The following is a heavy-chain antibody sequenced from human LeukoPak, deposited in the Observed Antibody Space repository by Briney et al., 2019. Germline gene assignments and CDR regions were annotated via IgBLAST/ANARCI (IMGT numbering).Heavy chain of an antibody. Sequence: GGSLRLSCAASGFTFSSYAMSWVRQAPGKGLEWVSAISGSGGSTYYADSVKGRFTISRDNSKNTLYLQMNSLRAEDTAVYYCANGAYSSSWYVVSVGYFDYWGQGTLVTVSS. CDR3: ANGAYSSSWYVVSVGYFDY. CDR2: ISGSGGST. J-gene: IGHJ4*02. D-gene: IGHD6-13*01. V-gene: IGHV3-23*01. CDR1: GFTFSSYA.